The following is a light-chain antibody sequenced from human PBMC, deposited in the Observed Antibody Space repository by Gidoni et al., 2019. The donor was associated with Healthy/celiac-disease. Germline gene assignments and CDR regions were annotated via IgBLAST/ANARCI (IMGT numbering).Light chain of an antibody. Sequence: QSVLTQPPSASGTPGQRVTISCSGSSSNIGSNTVNWYQQRPGTAPKLLIYSNNQRPSGVPDRFSGSKSGTSAPLAISGLQSEDEADYYCAAWDDSLNGWVFGGGTKLTVL. CDR2: SNN. J-gene: IGLJ3*02. V-gene: IGLV1-44*01. CDR1: SSNIGSNT. CDR3: AAWDDSLNGWV.